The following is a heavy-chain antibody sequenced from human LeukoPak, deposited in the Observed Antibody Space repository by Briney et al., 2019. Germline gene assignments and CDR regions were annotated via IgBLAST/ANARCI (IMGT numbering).Heavy chain of an antibody. Sequence: GASVKVSCKASGYTFTGYYMHWVRQAPGQGLEWMGWINPNSGGTNYAQKFQGWVTMTRDTSISTAYMELSRLRSDDTAVYYCARDKTSAAYDFWSGYPYFDYWGQGTLVTVSS. J-gene: IGHJ4*02. CDR1: GYTFTGYY. V-gene: IGHV1-2*04. CDR3: ARDKTSAAYDFWSGYPYFDY. CDR2: INPNSGGT. D-gene: IGHD3-3*01.